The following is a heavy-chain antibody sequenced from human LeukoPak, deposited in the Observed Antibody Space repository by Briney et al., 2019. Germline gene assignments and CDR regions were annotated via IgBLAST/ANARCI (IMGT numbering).Heavy chain of an antibody. CDR1: GFTFSSYS. J-gene: IGHJ4*02. V-gene: IGHV3-21*01. CDR2: ISSSSSYI. Sequence: GGSLRLSCAASGFTFSSYSMNWVRQAPGKGLEWVSSISSSSSYIYYADSVKGRFTISRDNAKNSLYLQMNSLRAEDTAVYYCARGGAIFGVVISPFMDYWGQGTLVTVSS. CDR3: ARGGAIFGVVISPFMDY. D-gene: IGHD3-3*01.